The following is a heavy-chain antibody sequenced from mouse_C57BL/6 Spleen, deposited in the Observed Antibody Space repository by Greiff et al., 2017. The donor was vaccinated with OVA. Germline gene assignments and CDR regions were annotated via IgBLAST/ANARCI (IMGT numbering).Heavy chain of an antibody. CDR3: TRRGHLRGFAY. CDR1: GYTFTDYE. Sequence: QVQLQQSGPELVRPGASVTLSCKASGYTFTDYEMHWVKQTPVHGLEWIGAIDPETGGTAYNQKFKGKAILTADKSSSTAYMELRSLTSEDSAVYYCTRRGHLRGFAYWGQGTLVTVSA. D-gene: IGHD3-2*02. J-gene: IGHJ3*01. CDR2: IDPETGGT. V-gene: IGHV1-15*01.